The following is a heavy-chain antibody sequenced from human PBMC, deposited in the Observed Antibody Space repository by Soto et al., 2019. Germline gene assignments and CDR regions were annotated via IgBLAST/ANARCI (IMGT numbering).Heavy chain of an antibody. D-gene: IGHD3-10*02. J-gene: IGHJ6*02. CDR3: ERVFIDLNYYGMDV. CDR2: IIPIFGTA. Sequence: QVQLVQSGAEVKKPGSSVKVSCKASGGTFSSYAISWVRQAPGQGLEWMGGIIPIFGTANYAQKFQGRVTITADESTSTADMELSSLRSEDTAVYYCERVFIDLNYYGMDVWGQGTTVTVSS. V-gene: IGHV1-69*01. CDR1: GGTFSSYA.